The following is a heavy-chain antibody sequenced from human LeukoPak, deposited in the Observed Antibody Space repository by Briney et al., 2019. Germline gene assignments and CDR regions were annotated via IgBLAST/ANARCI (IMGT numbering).Heavy chain of an antibody. D-gene: IGHD5-18*01. CDR2: ISAYNGNT. Sequence: AAVTVSCKASGYTFTSYGISWVRQAPGQGLEGMGWISAYNGNTNYAQKLQGRVTITTDTSTSTAYMELRRLRSDATAVYYCAREMHTAMVWASDYWGQGTLVTVSS. J-gene: IGHJ4*02. CDR3: AREMHTAMVWASDY. CDR1: GYTFTSYG. V-gene: IGHV1-18*01.